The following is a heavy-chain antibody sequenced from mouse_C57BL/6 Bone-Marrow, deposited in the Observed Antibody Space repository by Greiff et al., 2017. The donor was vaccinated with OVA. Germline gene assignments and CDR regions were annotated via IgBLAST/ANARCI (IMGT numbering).Heavy chain of an antibody. V-gene: IGHV2-6*01. D-gene: IGHD1-1*01. CDR1: GFSLTSYG. CDR3: ASGLLSFAY. CDR2: IWGVGST. Sequence: VMLVESGPGLVAPSQSLSITCTVSGFSLTSYGVDWVRQSPGKGLEWLGVIWGVGSTTYNSALKSRLSISKDNSKSQVFLKMNSLQTDDTAMYYCASGLLSFAYWGQGTLVTVSA. J-gene: IGHJ3*01.